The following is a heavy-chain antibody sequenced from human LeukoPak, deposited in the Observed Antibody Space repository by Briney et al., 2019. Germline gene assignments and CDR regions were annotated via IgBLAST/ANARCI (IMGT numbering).Heavy chain of an antibody. CDR3: ASINSKGEDY. V-gene: IGHV4-38-2*02. CDR2: VYHTGST. J-gene: IGHJ4*02. D-gene: IGHD6-13*01. CDR1: GYSISSGYF. Sequence: SETLSLTCTVSGYSISSGYFWGWIRQPPGKGLEWIGSVYHTGSTYDNPSLRSRVAISVDTSKNQFSLKLSSVIAADTAVYYCASINSKGEDYWGQGTLVTVSS.